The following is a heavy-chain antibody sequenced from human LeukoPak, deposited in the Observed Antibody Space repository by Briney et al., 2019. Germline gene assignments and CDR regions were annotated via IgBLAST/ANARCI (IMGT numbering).Heavy chain of an antibody. CDR1: GYTFTGYY. D-gene: IGHD5-24*01. V-gene: IGHV1-2*02. Sequence: ASVKVSCKASGYTFTGYYIHWVRQAPGQGLEWMGWITPNSGGTNYPQKFQGRVTMTRDTSISTAYMELSRLRPNDTAVYYCARGRMSTILFDSWGQGTLVTVSS. CDR2: ITPNSGGT. J-gene: IGHJ4*02. CDR3: ARGRMSTILFDS.